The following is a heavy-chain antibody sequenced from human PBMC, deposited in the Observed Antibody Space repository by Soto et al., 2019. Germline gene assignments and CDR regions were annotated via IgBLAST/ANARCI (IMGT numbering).Heavy chain of an antibody. Sequence: PGGSLRLSCAASGFTFSSYAMSWVRQAPGKGLEWVSAISGSGGSTYYADSVKGRFTISRDNSKNTLYLQMNSLRAEDTAVYYCARVAPYYYGSGSYYFDYWGQGTLVTVSS. CDR1: GFTFSSYA. D-gene: IGHD3-10*01. V-gene: IGHV3-23*01. CDR3: ARVAPYYYGSGSYYFDY. CDR2: ISGSGGST. J-gene: IGHJ4*02.